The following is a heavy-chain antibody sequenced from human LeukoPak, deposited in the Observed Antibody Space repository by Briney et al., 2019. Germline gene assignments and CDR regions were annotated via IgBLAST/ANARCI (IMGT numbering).Heavy chain of an antibody. D-gene: IGHD2-21*01. J-gene: IGHJ4*02. CDR2: ISGSGGGT. V-gene: IGHV3-23*01. CDR3: AKRLAHTAFDY. Sequence: SWVRQAPGKGLEWVSTISGSGGGTYYADSVKGRFTISRDNSRNTLSLQMNSLRAEDTAVYYCAKRLAHTAFDYWGQGTLVTVSS.